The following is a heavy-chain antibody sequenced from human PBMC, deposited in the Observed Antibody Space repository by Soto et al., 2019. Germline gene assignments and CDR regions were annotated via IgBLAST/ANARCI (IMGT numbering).Heavy chain of an antibody. D-gene: IGHD6-6*01. V-gene: IGHV3-21*01. CDR1: GFTFRSYT. Sequence: PGGSLRLSCAASGFTFRSYTMDWVRQAPGKGLEWVSSISSSSSDIYYADSVKGRFTVSRDNAKDSLYLQMNSLRAEDTAVYYCASLGAAPSSFSSYYYGMDVWGQGTTVTVSS. CDR3: ASLGAAPSSFSSYYYGMDV. J-gene: IGHJ6*02. CDR2: ISSSSSDI.